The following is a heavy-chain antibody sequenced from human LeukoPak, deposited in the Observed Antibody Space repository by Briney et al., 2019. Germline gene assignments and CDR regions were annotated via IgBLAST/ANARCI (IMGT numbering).Heavy chain of an antibody. D-gene: IGHD6-19*01. V-gene: IGHV1-3*01. J-gene: IGHJ5*02. CDR2: INAGNGNA. CDR1: GYTFTSYA. CDR3: ARVVAVAGTNWFDP. Sequence: ASVKVSCKASGYTFTSYAMHWVRQAPGQRLEWMGWINAGNGNARYSQKFQGRVTITADKSTSTAYMELSSLRSEDTAVYYCARVVAVAGTNWFDPWGQGTLVTVSS.